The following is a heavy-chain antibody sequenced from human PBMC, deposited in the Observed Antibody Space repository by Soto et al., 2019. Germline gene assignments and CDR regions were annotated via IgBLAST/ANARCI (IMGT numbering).Heavy chain of an antibody. Sequence: QITLKESGPTLVKPTQTLTLTCTFSGFSLSTSGVGVGWIRQPPGKALEWLALIYWNDDKRYSPSLKSRRTITKDTSKNQVVLTMTNLDPVDTAAYYCARTNREDYYDSSGAFDYWGQGTLVTVSS. D-gene: IGHD3-22*01. CDR3: ARTNREDYYDSSGAFDY. J-gene: IGHJ4*02. CDR1: GFSLSTSGVG. CDR2: IYWNDDK. V-gene: IGHV2-5*01.